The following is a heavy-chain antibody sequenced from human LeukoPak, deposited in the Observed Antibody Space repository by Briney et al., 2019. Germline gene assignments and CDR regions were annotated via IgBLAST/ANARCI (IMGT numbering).Heavy chain of an antibody. V-gene: IGHV3-33*01. CDR3: ARDWKTNSFDY. J-gene: IGHJ4*02. CDR1: EFTFTTYG. CDR2: IYYDGSNI. Sequence: GGSLRLSCAASEFTFTTYGMHWVRQAPGKGLEWVAFIYYDGSNIYYADYVKGRFTTSRDISKNTLYLQMDSLRAEDTAIYYCARDWKTNSFDYWGQGTLVTVSS. D-gene: IGHD1-1*01.